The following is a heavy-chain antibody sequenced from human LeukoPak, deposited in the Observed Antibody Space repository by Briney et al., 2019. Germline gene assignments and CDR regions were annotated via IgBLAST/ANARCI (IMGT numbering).Heavy chain of an antibody. CDR1: GFTFSSYA. CDR3: ARDSRYSPLSGMDV. D-gene: IGHD5-12*01. V-gene: IGHV3-30-3*01. Sequence: GGSLRLSCAASGFTFSSYAMHWVRQAPGKGLEWVAVISYDGSNKYYADSVKGRFTISRDNSKNTLYLQMNSLRAEDTAVYYCARDSRYSPLSGMDVWGQGTTVTVSS. CDR2: ISYDGSNK. J-gene: IGHJ6*02.